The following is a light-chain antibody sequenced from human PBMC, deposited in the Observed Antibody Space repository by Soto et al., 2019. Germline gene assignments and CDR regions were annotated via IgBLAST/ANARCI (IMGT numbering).Light chain of an antibody. V-gene: IGKV3-20*01. CDR3: QQYGSSPRT. J-gene: IGKJ4*01. CDR1: QTVSSSY. CDR2: DAS. Sequence: EIVLTQSPGTLSLSPGERATLSCRASQTVSSSYLAWYQQKPGQAPRLLIYDASSRATGIPDRFSGSGSGTDFTLTISSLEPEDFEFYYCQQYGSSPRTFGGGTKVHIK.